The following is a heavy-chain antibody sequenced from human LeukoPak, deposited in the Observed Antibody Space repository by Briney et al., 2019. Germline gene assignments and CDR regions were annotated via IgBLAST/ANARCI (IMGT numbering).Heavy chain of an antibody. CDR1: GGTFSSYA. CDR2: IIPILGIA. Sequence: SVKVSCKASGGTFSSYAISWVRQAPGQGLEWMGRIIPILGIANYAQKFQGRVTITTDESTSTAYMELSSLRSEDTAVYYCASYSSSWYGGPDYWGQGTLVTVSS. V-gene: IGHV1-69*04. J-gene: IGHJ4*02. CDR3: ASYSSSWYGGPDY. D-gene: IGHD6-13*01.